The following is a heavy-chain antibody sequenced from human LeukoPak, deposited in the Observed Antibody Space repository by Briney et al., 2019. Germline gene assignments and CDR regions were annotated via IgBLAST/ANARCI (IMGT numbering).Heavy chain of an antibody. CDR1: GGSVSSGSYY. CDR3: ARDAAYGDYPLDY. CDR2: IYYSGST. Sequence: SETLSLTCTVSGGSVSSGSYYWSWIRQPPGKGLEWIGYIYYSGSTNYNPSLKSRVTISVDTSKNQFSLKLSSVTAADTAVYYCARDAAYGDYPLDYWGQGTLVTVSS. V-gene: IGHV4-61*01. D-gene: IGHD4-17*01. J-gene: IGHJ4*02.